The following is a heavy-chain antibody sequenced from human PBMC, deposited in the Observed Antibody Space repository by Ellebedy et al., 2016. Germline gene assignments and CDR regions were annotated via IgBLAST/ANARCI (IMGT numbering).Heavy chain of an antibody. CDR3: ATYGDYGRNYHYYDMDV. CDR2: IDDSGSTI. J-gene: IGHJ6*02. CDR1: GFIFSSYE. D-gene: IGHD4-17*01. Sequence: GESLKISXAASGFIFSSYEMNWVRQAPGKGLEWVSYIDDSGSTIFYADSVRGRFTISRDNAKNSLYLQMNNLRAEDTALYFCATYGDYGRNYHYYDMDVWGQGTTVAVSS. V-gene: IGHV3-48*03.